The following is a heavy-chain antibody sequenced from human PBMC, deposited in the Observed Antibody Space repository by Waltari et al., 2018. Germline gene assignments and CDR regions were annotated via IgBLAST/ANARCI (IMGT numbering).Heavy chain of an antibody. J-gene: IGHJ6*02. Sequence: QVHLVQSGPAVKRPGASVKVSCKASGSTFNHYGISWVRQAPGHGLEWMGWIGTYNGIANYAQRVEDRVTMTVDSPTSTAYMELRNLRSDDTGIYYCARAGYGVPTYTYYGMDVWGQGTTVTVSS. CDR1: GSTFNHYG. D-gene: IGHD5-18*01. CDR3: ARAGYGVPTYTYYGMDV. CDR2: IGTYNGIA. V-gene: IGHV1-18*01.